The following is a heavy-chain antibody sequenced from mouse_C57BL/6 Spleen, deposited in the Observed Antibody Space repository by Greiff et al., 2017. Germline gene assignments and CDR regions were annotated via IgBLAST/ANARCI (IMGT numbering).Heavy chain of an antibody. CDR2: ILPSIGRT. J-gene: IGHJ1*03. CDR3: ARRGGEYDGGDWYFDV. D-gene: IGHD2-4*01. Sequence: QVQLKESGSELRSPGSSVKLSCKDFDSEVFPIAYMSWVRQKPGHGFEWIGGILPSIGRTIYGEKFEDKATLDADTLSNTAYLELNSLTSEDSAIYCCARRGGEYDGGDWYFDVWGTGTTVTVSS. CDR1: DSEVFPIAY. V-gene: IGHV15-2*01.